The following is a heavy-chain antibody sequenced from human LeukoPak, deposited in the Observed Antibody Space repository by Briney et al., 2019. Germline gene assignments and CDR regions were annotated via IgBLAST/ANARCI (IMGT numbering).Heavy chain of an antibody. Sequence: ASVKVSCKASGYTFTSYDINWVRQATGQGLEWMGWISAYNGNTNYAQKLQGRVTMTTDTSTSTAYMELRSLRSDDTAVYYCASVAAALIEGYYYYYMDVWGKGTTVTVSS. J-gene: IGHJ6*03. D-gene: IGHD6-13*01. CDR1: GYTFTSYD. CDR3: ASVAAALIEGYYYYYMDV. CDR2: ISAYNGNT. V-gene: IGHV1-18*01.